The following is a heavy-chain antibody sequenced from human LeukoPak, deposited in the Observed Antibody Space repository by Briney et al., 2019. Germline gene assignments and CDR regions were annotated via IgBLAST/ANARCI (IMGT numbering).Heavy chain of an antibody. CDR1: GGTFSSYA. CDR3: ARADVDRYYDFWSGYFFDY. D-gene: IGHD3-3*01. CDR2: IIPIFGTA. Sequence: SVKVSCKASGGTFSSYAISWVRQAPGQGLEWMGGIIPIFGTANYAQKFRGRVTITADESTSTAYMELSSLRSEDTAVYYCARADVDRYYDFWSGYFFDYRGQGTLVTVSS. V-gene: IGHV1-69*13. J-gene: IGHJ4*02.